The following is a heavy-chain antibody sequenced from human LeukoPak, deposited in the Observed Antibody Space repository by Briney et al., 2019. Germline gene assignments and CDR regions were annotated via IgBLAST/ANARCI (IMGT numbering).Heavy chain of an antibody. Sequence: SGGSLRLSCAASGLTFSDYSMTWVRQAPGKGLFWVSGISAGGGSTYHADSVKGRFTISRDNSRNTLYLQMNSLRAEDTAVYYCAKDAAGPEYWGQGTLVTVSS. CDR2: ISAGGGST. J-gene: IGHJ4*02. CDR1: GLTFSDYS. V-gene: IGHV3-23*01. D-gene: IGHD6-13*01. CDR3: AKDAAGPEY.